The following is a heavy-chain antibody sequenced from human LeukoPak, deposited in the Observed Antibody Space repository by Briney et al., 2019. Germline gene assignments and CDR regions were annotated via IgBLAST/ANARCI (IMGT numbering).Heavy chain of an antibody. CDR1: GFTFSNTW. V-gene: IGHV3-7*01. J-gene: IGHJ6*03. CDR2: IKQDGSEK. Sequence: GGSLRLSCAASGFTFSNTWMSWVRQAPGKGLEWVANIKQDGSEKYYVDSVKGRFTISRDNAKNSLYLQMNSLRAEDTAVYYCARQDSSSSYYYYYMDVWGKGTTVTVSS. CDR3: ARQDSSSSYYYYYMDV. D-gene: IGHD6-6*01.